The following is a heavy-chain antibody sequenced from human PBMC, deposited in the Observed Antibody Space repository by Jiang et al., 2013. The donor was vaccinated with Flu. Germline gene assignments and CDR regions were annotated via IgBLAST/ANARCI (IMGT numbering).Heavy chain of an antibody. Sequence: SLRLSCAASGFTFSSYAMHWVRQAPGKGLEWVAVISYDGSNKYYADSVKGRFTISRDNSKNTLYLQMNSLRAEDTAVYYCAKIYGSDPTGAFDIWGQGTMVTVSS. CDR1: GFTFSSYA. V-gene: IGHV3-30-3*02. J-gene: IGHJ3*02. CDR2: ISYDGSNK. D-gene: IGHD3-10*01. CDR3: AKIYGSDPTGAFDI.